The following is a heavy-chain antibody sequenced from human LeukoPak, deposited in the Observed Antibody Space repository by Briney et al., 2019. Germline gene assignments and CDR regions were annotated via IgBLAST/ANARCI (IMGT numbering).Heavy chain of an antibody. CDR3: ARLELGLAADAFDI. CDR2: IYYSGST. CDR1: GGSISSYY. Sequence: PSETLSLTCTVSGGSISSYYWSWIRQPPGKGLEWIGYIYYSGSTSYNPSLKSRVTISVDTSKNQFSLKLSSVTAADTAVYYCARLELGLAADAFDIWGQGTMVTVSS. D-gene: IGHD1-26*01. J-gene: IGHJ3*02. V-gene: IGHV4-59*08.